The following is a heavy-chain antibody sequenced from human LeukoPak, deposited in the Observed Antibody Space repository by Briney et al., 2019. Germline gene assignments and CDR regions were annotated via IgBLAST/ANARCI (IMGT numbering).Heavy chain of an antibody. V-gene: IGHV5-51*01. CDR2: IYPGDSDT. CDR3: ARRSTIATRLFDY. Sequence: PGESLKISCKGSGYSFTSYWIGWVRQMPGKGLEWMGIIYPGDSDTRYSPSFQGQVTISADKSIFTAYLQWSSLKASDTAIYYCARRSTIATRLFDYWGQGTLVTVSS. CDR1: GYSFTSYW. D-gene: IGHD6-6*01. J-gene: IGHJ4*02.